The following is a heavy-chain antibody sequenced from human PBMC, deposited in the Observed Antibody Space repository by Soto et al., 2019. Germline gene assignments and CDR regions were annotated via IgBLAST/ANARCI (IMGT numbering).Heavy chain of an antibody. D-gene: IGHD5-12*01. V-gene: IGHV1-2*04. Sequence: ASVKVSCKASGYTFTGYYMHWVRQAPGQGLEWMGWINPNSGGTNYAQKFQGWVTMTRDTSISTAYMELSRLRSDDTAVYYCASNGSGYDSAAFDIWGQGTMVTVSS. CDR2: INPNSGGT. CDR1: GYTFTGYY. J-gene: IGHJ3*02. CDR3: ASNGSGYDSAAFDI.